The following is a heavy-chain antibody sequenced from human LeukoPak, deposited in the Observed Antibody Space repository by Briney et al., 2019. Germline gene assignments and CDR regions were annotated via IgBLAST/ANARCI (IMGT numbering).Heavy chain of an antibody. CDR2: IIPIFGTA. Sequence: TGGSLRLSCAASGFTFSSYAISWVRQAPGQGLEWMGRIIPIFGTANYAQKFQGRVTITTDESTSTAYMELSSLRSEDTAVYYCAREAGVLLGVVYYFDYWGQGTLVTVSS. CDR1: GFTFSSYA. CDR3: AREAGVLLGVVYYFDY. D-gene: IGHD3-16*01. J-gene: IGHJ4*02. V-gene: IGHV1-69*05.